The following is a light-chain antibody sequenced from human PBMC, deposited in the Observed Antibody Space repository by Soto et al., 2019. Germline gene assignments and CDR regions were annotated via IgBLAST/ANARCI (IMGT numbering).Light chain of an antibody. V-gene: IGKV1-16*01. Sequence: DIQMTQSPSSVSASVGDTVTITCRASQGLKFLAWYQQKPGKAPRLLIYEATNLQSGVPPRFSGSGSGTDFTLTISTLQPEDFATYYCQQYDNYPLTVGGGTKGDIK. CDR1: QGLKF. CDR2: EAT. J-gene: IGKJ4*01. CDR3: QQYDNYPLT.